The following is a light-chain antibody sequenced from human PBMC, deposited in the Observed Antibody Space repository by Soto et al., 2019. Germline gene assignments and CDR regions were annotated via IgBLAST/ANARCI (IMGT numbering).Light chain of an antibody. Sequence: QSALTKPASVSGSAAQSITISCTGTSSDVGGYNYVSWYQQHPGKAPKFMIYDVSNRPSGVSNRFSGSKSGNTASLTISGLQAEDEADYYCSSYTTSNTRQIVFGTGTKLTVL. CDR2: DVS. V-gene: IGLV2-14*01. CDR1: SSDVGGYNY. J-gene: IGLJ1*01. CDR3: SSYTTSNTRQIV.